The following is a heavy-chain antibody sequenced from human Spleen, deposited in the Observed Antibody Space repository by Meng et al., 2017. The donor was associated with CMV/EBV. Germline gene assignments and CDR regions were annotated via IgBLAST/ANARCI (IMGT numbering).Heavy chain of an antibody. CDR3: ARDDRGY. J-gene: IGHJ4*02. Sequence: ASVKVSCKASGYTFTAHYFHWVRQAPGQGLEWMGWINPTSGVTNYAPKFQGRVTMTRDTSISTIYMELNRLTSDDTAVYYCARDDRGYWGQGTLVTVSS. D-gene: IGHD3-22*01. CDR1: GYTFTAHY. V-gene: IGHV1-2*02. CDR2: INPTSGVT.